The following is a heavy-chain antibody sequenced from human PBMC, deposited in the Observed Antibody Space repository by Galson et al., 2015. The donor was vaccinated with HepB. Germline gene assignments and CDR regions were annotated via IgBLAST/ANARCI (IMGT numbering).Heavy chain of an antibody. Sequence: SVKVSCKASGYTFTSYYMHWVRQAPGQGLEWMGIINPSGGSTSYAQKFQGRVTMTRDTSTSTVYMELSSLRSGDTAVYYCAVSIVVVPAVVDYSWFDPWGQGTLVTVSS. CDR1: GYTFTSYY. CDR2: INPSGGST. V-gene: IGHV1-46*01. CDR3: AVSIVVVPAVVDYSWFDP. D-gene: IGHD2-2*01. J-gene: IGHJ5*02.